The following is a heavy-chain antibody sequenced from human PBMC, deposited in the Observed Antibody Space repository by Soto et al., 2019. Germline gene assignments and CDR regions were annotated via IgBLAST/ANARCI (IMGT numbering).Heavy chain of an antibody. Sequence: ASVKLSCKASGYRFTSYYMHWVRQAPGQGLEWMGIINPSGGSTSYAQKFQGRVTMTRDTSTSTVYMELSSLRSEDTAVYYCAREGDIVVVPAAAEKMQKPHNWFDPWGQGTLVTVSS. V-gene: IGHV1-46*03. D-gene: IGHD2-2*01. CDR2: INPSGGST. CDR3: AREGDIVVVPAAAEKMQKPHNWFDP. CDR1: GYRFTSYY. J-gene: IGHJ5*02.